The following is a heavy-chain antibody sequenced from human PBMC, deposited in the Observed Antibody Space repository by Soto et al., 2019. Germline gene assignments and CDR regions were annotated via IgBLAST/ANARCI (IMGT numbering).Heavy chain of an antibody. CDR3: AKDSELPCEAYLQH. CDR1: GFTFSVYA. CDR2: ISSNGGRT. J-gene: IGHJ1*01. Sequence: GGSLGLSCAASGFTFSVYAMSWVRQAPGKGLEWVSAISSNGGRTFYADSLRGRFTISRDNSKSALYLQMNNLRAEDTAIYYCAKDSELPCEAYLQHWGQGNLVTVSS. V-gene: IGHV3-23*01. D-gene: IGHD1-7*01.